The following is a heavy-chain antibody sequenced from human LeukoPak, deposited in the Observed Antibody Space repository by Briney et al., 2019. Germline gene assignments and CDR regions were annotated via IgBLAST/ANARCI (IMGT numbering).Heavy chain of an antibody. CDR2: ISGSGGST. J-gene: IGHJ4*02. V-gene: IGHV3-23*01. D-gene: IGHD2-21*01. CDR1: GFTFNSYT. CDR3: AKRVQSITWHAAFDY. Sequence: QPGGSLRLSCAGSGFTFNSYTMSWVRQAPGKGLEWVSGISGSGGSTYYADSARGRFTISRDNSKNTLYLQMNSLRAEDTAVYYCAKRVQSITWHAAFDYWGRGTLVTVSS.